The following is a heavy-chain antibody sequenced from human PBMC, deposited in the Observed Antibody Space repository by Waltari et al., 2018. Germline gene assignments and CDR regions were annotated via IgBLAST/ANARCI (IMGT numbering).Heavy chain of an antibody. CDR3: ARFYDFWSGSLGFDY. V-gene: IGHV3-48*01. J-gene: IGHJ4*02. CDR2: ISSSSSTI. CDR1: GFTFSSYS. Sequence: EVQLVESGGGLVQPGGSLRLSCAASGFTFSSYSMTWVRQAPGKGLEWVSYISSSSSTIYYADSVKGRFTISRDNAKNSLYLQMNSLRAEDTAVYYCARFYDFWSGSLGFDYWGQGTLVTVSS. D-gene: IGHD3-3*01.